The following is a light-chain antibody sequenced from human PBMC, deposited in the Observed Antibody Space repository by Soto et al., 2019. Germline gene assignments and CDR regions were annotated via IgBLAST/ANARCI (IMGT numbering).Light chain of an antibody. Sequence: QSVLTQPPSVSGAPGQTVTISCTGTSSNIGSRVDVYWYQHLPGTAPKLLIYDNNIRPSGVPDRFSGSESGSSASLAISGLQAEDEGDGYGQSYDSSLTGSYAFGTGTKLTVL. V-gene: IGLV1-40*01. CDR3: QSYDSSLTGSYA. CDR1: SSNIGSRVD. CDR2: DNN. J-gene: IGLJ1*01.